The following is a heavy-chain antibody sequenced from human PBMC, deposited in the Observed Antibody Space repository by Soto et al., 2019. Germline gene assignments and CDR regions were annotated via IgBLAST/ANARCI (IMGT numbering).Heavy chain of an antibody. CDR2: IYYSGST. CDR3: ARASIAEAETDHNFDY. Sequence: TRSLTCTVSGGSISSGGYYWSWIRQHPGKGLEWIGYIYYSGSTYYNPSLKSRVTISVDTSKNQFSLKLSSVTAADTAVYYCARASIAEAETDHNFDYWGQGTQDTVSS. V-gene: IGHV4-31*03. CDR1: GGSISSGGYY. J-gene: IGHJ4*02. D-gene: IGHD6-13*01.